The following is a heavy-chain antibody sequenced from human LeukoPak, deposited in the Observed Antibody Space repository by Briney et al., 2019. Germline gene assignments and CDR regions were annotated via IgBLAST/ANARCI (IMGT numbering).Heavy chain of an antibody. CDR2: VSYIRTT. Sequence: SETLSLTCTVSGGSLSSYYWNWIRQAPGKGREWIGYVSYIRTTDYNPSLKSRVTISLDTSKNRFSLKLSSVTAADTAMYYCARSYSSSDPYYYYGMDVWGQGTTVTVSS. CDR3: ARSYSSSDPYYYYGMDV. V-gene: IGHV4-59*08. D-gene: IGHD6-13*01. J-gene: IGHJ6*02. CDR1: GGSLSSYY.